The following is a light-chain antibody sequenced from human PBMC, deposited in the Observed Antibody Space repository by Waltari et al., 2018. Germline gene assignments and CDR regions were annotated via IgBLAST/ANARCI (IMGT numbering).Light chain of an antibody. CDR1: QSVSSN. V-gene: IGKV3-15*01. CDR3: QQYNNWPPLT. J-gene: IGKJ4*01. CDR2: DAS. Sequence: EIVMTQTPATLSVSPGERATLSCRASQSVSSNLAWYQQKPRQAPRLLIYDASTRDTGIPDRFSGSGSGTEFTLTISSLQSEDFAFYYCQQYNNWPPLTFGGGTKVEIK.